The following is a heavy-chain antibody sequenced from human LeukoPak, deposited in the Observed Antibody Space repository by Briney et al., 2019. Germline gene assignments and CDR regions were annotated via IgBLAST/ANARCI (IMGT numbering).Heavy chain of an antibody. D-gene: IGHD5-12*01. J-gene: IGHJ4*02. Sequence: ASVKVSCKASGYTFTSYGITWVRQAPGQGLEWMGWISTYNGNTNYAQNLQGRVSMTTDTSTSTAYMELRSLRSDDTAEYYCARGRGSTSRYWGQGTLVTVSS. CDR2: ISTYNGNT. V-gene: IGHV1-18*01. CDR1: GYTFTSYG. CDR3: ARGRGSTSRY.